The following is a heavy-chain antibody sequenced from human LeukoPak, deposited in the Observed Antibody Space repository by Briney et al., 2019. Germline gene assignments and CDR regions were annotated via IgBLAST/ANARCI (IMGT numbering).Heavy chain of an antibody. CDR2: IIPIFGTA. J-gene: IGHJ4*02. CDR3: ARLEITTVTTSDY. V-gene: IGHV1-69*13. CDR1: GGTFSSYA. D-gene: IGHD4-17*01. Sequence: SVKVSFKASGGTFSSYAISWVRQAPGQGLEWMGGIIPIFGTANYAQKFQGRVTITADESTSTAYMELSSLRSEDTAVYYCARLEITTVTTSDYWGQGTLVTVSS.